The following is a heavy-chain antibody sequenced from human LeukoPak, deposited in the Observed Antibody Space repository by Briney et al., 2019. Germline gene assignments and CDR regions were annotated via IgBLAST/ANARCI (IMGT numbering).Heavy chain of an antibody. CDR3: ARDPMVRGAIVVTCLDC. Sequence: PGGSLRLSCAASGFTFSIYSMNWVRQAPGKGLEWVSYISSSSSTIYYADSVKDRFTISRDNAKNSLYLQMNSLRAEDTAVYYCARDPMVRGAIVVTCLDCWGQGTLVTVSS. CDR2: ISSSSSTI. V-gene: IGHV3-48*01. D-gene: IGHD3-10*01. CDR1: GFTFSIYS. J-gene: IGHJ4*02.